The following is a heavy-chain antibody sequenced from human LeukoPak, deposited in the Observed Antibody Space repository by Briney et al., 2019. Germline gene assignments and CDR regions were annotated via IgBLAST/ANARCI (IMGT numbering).Heavy chain of an antibody. Sequence: SETLSLTCTVFGDSITSGSWGWIRQTPGKGLEWIGNIYSTGTTSYNPSVKSRVTMSVDTSKNQFSLKLDSVTAADTAVYYCGRDSGFWLYWGQGTLVTVSS. D-gene: IGHD3-22*01. J-gene: IGHJ4*02. CDR1: GDSITSGS. CDR2: IYSTGTT. CDR3: GRDSGFWLY. V-gene: IGHV4-39*07.